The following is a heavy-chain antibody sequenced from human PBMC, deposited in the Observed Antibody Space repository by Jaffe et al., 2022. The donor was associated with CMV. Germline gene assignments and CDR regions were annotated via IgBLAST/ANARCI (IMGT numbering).Heavy chain of an antibody. CDR3: ARGRDCGSISCWGNFDY. CDR2: ISGSSDST. J-gene: IGHJ4*02. D-gene: IGHD2-2*01. Sequence: EVQLLESGGGLVQPGGSLRLSCAASGFTFSTYVMTWVRQAPGEGLEWVTAISGSSDSTYYADSVKGRFTISRDNSKNTLYLQMNSLRAEDTAIYYCARGRDCGSISCWGNFDYWGQGTLVTVSS. CDR1: GFTFSTYV. V-gene: IGHV3-23*01.